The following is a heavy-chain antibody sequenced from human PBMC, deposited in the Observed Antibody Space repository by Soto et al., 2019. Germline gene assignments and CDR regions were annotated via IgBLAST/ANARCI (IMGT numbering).Heavy chain of an antibody. CDR3: AITSVADASFDY. V-gene: IGHV3-30*03. CDR1: GFIFSNYG. Sequence: RLSCAGSGFIFSNYGMHWVRQAPGKGLEWVAFISYDGGETFYADSVKGRFTISRDNSKSTVFLHMNSLKKEDTAVYYCAITSVADASFDYWGQGTLVTVSS. J-gene: IGHJ4*02. CDR2: ISYDGGET. D-gene: IGHD5-12*01.